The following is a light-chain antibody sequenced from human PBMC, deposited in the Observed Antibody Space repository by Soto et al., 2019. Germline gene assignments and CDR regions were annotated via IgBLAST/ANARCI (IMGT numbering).Light chain of an antibody. Sequence: QSALTQPASVSGSPGQSITISCTGTSRDVGGYNYVSWHQQHPGKAPKVIITEVSNRASGISDRFSASKSGNTASLTISGLQADDEADYYCLSYAGSYNFVFGSGTRVTVL. J-gene: IGLJ1*01. CDR2: EVS. V-gene: IGLV2-14*01. CDR1: SRDVGGYNY. CDR3: LSYAGSYNFV.